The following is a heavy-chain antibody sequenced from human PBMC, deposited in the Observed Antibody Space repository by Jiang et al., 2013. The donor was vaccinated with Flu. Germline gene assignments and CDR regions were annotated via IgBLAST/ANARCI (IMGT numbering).Heavy chain of an antibody. J-gene: IGHJ3*02. Sequence: QLLESGGGVVQPGRSLRLSCAASGFTFSSYAMHWVRQAPGKGLEWVAVISYDGSNKYYADSVKGRFTISRDNSKRMLYLQMNGLRAEDTAVYYCAKVDTSGFGRDAFAIWGQGTMVTVSS. CDR1: GFTFSSYA. V-gene: IGHV3-30-3*01. D-gene: IGHD3-22*01. CDR2: ISYDGSNK. CDR3: AKVDTSGFGRDAFAI.